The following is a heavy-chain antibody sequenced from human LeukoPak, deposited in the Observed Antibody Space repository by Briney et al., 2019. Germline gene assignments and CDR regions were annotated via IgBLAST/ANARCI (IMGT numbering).Heavy chain of an antibody. CDR2: IKQDGSET. V-gene: IGHV3-7*01. D-gene: IGHD6-13*01. CDR1: GFSFSTYW. CDR3: ASLSWYNCYYYYGMDV. Sequence: PGGSLRLSCAASGFSFSTYWMNWVRQAPGKGLEWVANIKQDGSETYYVDSVKGRFTISRDNAKNSLYLQMNSLRAEDTAMYYCASLSWYNCYYYYGMDVWGQGTTVTVSS. J-gene: IGHJ6*02.